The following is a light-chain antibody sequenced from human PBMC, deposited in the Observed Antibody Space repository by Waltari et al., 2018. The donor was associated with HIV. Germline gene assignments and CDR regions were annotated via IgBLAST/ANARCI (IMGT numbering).Light chain of an antibody. J-gene: IGLJ1*01. CDR2: YDS. CDR1: NIGSKS. CDR3: QVWDTNSNHYV. Sequence: SYVLTQPPSVSVAPGKTARIICGGNNIGSQSGGNNIGSKSVHWYQQKPGQAPVLVIYYDSDRPSGIPERFSGFNSGNTATLTISRVEAGDEADYYCQVWDTNSNHYVFGTGTTVTVL. V-gene: IGLV3-21*04.